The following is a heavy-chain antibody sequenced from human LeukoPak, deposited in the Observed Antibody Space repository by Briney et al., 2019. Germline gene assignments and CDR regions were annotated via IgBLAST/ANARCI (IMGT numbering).Heavy chain of an antibody. D-gene: IGHD6-19*01. V-gene: IGHV3-23*01. CDR1: GFSFSSYA. Sequence: GASLRLSCAASGFSFSSYAMTWVRQAPGKGLEWVSSIDAGGGDTYHSDSMKGRFTISRDNSMNTLYLQMNSLRADDTAVYYCGRPTKYWLVRGNGVDVWGQGTTVTVSS. CDR2: IDAGGGDT. CDR3: GRPTKYWLVRGNGVDV. J-gene: IGHJ6*02.